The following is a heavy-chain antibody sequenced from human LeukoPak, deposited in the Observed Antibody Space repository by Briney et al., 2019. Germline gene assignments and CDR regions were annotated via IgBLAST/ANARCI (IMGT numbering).Heavy chain of an antibody. CDR3: ARGPDYGDHQRPDYYYFGMDV. V-gene: IGHV4-59*02. CDR2: IFYSGST. J-gene: IGHJ6*04. Sequence: SETLSLTCAVYGDSVSNYYWIWIRQPPGKGLEWIGYIFYSGSTNFNPSLKSRVTMSVDTSKNQFSLKLSSVTAADTAVYHCARGPDYGDHQRPDYYYFGMDVWGKGTTVTVSS. CDR1: GDSVSNYY. D-gene: IGHD4-17*01.